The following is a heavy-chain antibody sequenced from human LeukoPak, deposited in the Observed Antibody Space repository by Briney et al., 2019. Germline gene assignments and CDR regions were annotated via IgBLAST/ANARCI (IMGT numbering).Heavy chain of an antibody. D-gene: IGHD4-17*01. J-gene: IGHJ6*03. Sequence: GASVKVSCKASGYTFTDYYMHWVRQAPGQGLEWMGWINPNSGGTNSAQKFQGRVTMTRDTSVSTAYMELSRLGSDDTAVYYCARGGDYYYYYMDVWGKGTTVTVSS. CDR2: INPNSGGT. CDR3: ARGGDYYYYYMDV. V-gene: IGHV1-2*02. CDR1: GYTFTDYY.